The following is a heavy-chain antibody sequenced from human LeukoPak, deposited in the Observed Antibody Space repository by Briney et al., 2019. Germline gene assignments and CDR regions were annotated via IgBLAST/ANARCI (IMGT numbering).Heavy chain of an antibody. CDR2: IYNSGST. CDR3: ARTYLRFYYFAIDV. J-gene: IGHJ6*02. V-gene: IGHV4-59*01. CDR1: GDSISAYY. D-gene: IGHD3-16*01. Sequence: SETLSLTCTVSGDSISAYYWTWIRQPPGKGLEWIGYIYNSGSTHYNPSLKSRVSMSVDTSKNQFSLKLSSVTAADTALYYCARTYLRFYYFAIDVWGQGTSVTVSS.